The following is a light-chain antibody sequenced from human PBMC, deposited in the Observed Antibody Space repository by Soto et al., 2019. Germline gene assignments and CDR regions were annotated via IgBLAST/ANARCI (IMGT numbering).Light chain of an antibody. CDR2: RAS. Sequence: IVMTQSPATLSVSPGESATLSCRASQNIYYNVAWYQHRPGQAPRLRIYRASTRATGVPARFSGSGSGTEFTLTISSLQSEDFTVYSCLQYHNLWAFGQGTKVEI. J-gene: IGKJ1*01. CDR1: QNIYYN. CDR3: LQYHNLWA. V-gene: IGKV3-15*01.